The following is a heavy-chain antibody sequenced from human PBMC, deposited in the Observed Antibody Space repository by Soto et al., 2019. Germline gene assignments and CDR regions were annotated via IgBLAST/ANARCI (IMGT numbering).Heavy chain of an antibody. CDR2: IYDGGTT. J-gene: IGHJ4*02. D-gene: IGHD7-27*01. V-gene: IGHV4-30-4*01. Sequence: QVQLQEAGPRLVSPSQTLSLTCTVSGGSISSAAYCWSWIRQSPDKGLEWIGHIYDGGTTYSSPSLKGRVTISADTSETQFSLKLSSVSAADTAVYYCARGPSGDKIDYWGQGIQVNVSS. CDR1: GGSISSAAYC. CDR3: ARGPSGDKIDY.